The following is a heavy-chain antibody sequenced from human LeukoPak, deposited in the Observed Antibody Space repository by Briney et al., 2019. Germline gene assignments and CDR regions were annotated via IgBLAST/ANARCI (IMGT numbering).Heavy chain of an antibody. D-gene: IGHD5-18*01. Sequence: KPSETLSLTYRVSGGSISSSSYYWGWIRQSPGKGLEWIGNIHYSGSTYYNPSLESRVTMSVDTSKNQFSLKLSSVTAADTAMYYCARAGYTYGYYYYYYMDVWGKGTTVTVSS. V-gene: IGHV4-39*07. CDR1: GGSISSSSYY. J-gene: IGHJ6*03. CDR2: IHYSGST. CDR3: ARAGYTYGYYYYYYMDV.